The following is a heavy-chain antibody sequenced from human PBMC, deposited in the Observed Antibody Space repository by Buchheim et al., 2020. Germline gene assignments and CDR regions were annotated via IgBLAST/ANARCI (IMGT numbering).Heavy chain of an antibody. CDR1: GYIFTTHD. Sequence: QVQLVQSGADVKKPGASVKVSCKASGYIFTTHDINWVRQATGQGLEWVGWMHPVSGNTGFAQDFQGRVTLTRNTSINTAYLELNNLRSDDTAVYYCTRGRRGSGRYYYGFDVWGQGT. V-gene: IGHV1-8*01. J-gene: IGHJ6*02. CDR3: TRGRRGSGRYYYGFDV. D-gene: IGHD6-19*01. CDR2: MHPVSGNT.